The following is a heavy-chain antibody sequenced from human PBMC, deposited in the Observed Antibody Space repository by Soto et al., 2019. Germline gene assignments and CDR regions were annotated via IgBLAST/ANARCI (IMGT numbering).Heavy chain of an antibody. Sequence: QVQLVQSGAEEKKPGASVKVSCKASGYTFTSYAMHWVRQVPGQRLEWMGWINAVNGNTNYSQKFQGRVTITRETSASTAYMELSRLRSEDTAVYYCARSIVVVTALDYWGQGTLVTVSS. V-gene: IGHV1-3*05. CDR2: INAVNGNT. CDR1: GYTFTSYA. J-gene: IGHJ4*02. CDR3: ARSIVVVTALDY. D-gene: IGHD2-21*02.